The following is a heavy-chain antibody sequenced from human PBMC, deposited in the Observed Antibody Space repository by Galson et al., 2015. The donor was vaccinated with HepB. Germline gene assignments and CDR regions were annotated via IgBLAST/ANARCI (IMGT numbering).Heavy chain of an antibody. CDR3: ARHTLTAAVRVDY. CDR2: IYPGDSDT. V-gene: IGHV5-51*01. CDR1: GYSFTRYW. J-gene: IGHJ4*02. Sequence: QSGAEVKKPGESLKISCKGSGYSFTRYWIGWVRQMPGKGLEWLGIIYPGDSDTRYRPSFQGQVTISADKSISTAYLQWSSLKASDTAMYYCARHTLTAAVRVDYWGQGTLVTVSS. D-gene: IGHD6-13*01.